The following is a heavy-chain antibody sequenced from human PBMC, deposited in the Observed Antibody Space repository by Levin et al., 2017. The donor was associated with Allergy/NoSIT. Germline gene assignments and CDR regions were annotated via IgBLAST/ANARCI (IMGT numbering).Heavy chain of an antibody. V-gene: IGHV3-30*18. Sequence: HPGGSLRLSCAASGFTFRNYAMHWVRQAPGKGLEWVAVISSDGNDKHYADSVKGRFTISRDNSKSTVYLQMSSLRAEDTAVFFCAKDLKIAAADYYFDCWGQGTLVTVSS. CDR1: GFTFRNYA. D-gene: IGHD6-13*01. CDR3: AKDLKIAAADYYFDC. CDR2: ISSDGNDK. J-gene: IGHJ4*02.